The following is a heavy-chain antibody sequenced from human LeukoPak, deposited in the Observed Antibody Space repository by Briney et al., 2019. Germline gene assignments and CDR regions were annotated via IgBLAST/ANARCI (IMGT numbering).Heavy chain of an antibody. Sequence: GASVKVSCKASGYTFTGYYMHWVRQAPGQGLEWMGWINPNSGGTNYAQKFQGRVTMTRDTSISTAYMELSSLRSEDTAVYYCARSDSSSFYYYYYYMDVWGKGTTVTISS. CDR2: INPNSGGT. V-gene: IGHV1-2*02. D-gene: IGHD6-13*01. CDR1: GYTFTGYY. CDR3: ARSDSSSFYYYYYYMDV. J-gene: IGHJ6*03.